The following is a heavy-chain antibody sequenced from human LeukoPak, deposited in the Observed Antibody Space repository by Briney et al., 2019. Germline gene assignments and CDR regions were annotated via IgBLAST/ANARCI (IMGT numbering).Heavy chain of an antibody. CDR1: GFTLSNYG. D-gene: IGHD3-10*01. CDR3: ARESSLTGAYFDW. CDR2: IWYDGTNK. Sequence: GGSLRLSCAASGFTLSNYGMHWVRPAPGKGLQWVAVIWYDGTNKQYVDSVKGRFTISRDNSENTLYLQMNSLRDGDTAVYYCARESSLTGAYFDWWGQGTLVTVSS. J-gene: IGHJ4*02. V-gene: IGHV3-33*01.